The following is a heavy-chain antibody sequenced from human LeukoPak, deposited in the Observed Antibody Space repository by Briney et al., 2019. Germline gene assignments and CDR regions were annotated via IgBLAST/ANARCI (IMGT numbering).Heavy chain of an antibody. J-gene: IGHJ3*02. CDR1: GYSFTNDW. D-gene: IGHD3-22*01. CDR2: IYPGDSDT. Sequence: GESLKISCKGSGYSFTNDWIGWVRQMPGKGLEWMGIIYPGDSDTRYSPSFHGQVTISADKSISTAYLQWSSLKASDTAMYYCARRLMYYYDSSGYDVAFDIWGQGTMVTVSS. V-gene: IGHV5-51*01. CDR3: ARRLMYYYDSSGYDVAFDI.